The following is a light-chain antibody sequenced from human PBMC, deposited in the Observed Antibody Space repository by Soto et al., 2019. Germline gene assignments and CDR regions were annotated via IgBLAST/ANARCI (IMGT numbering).Light chain of an antibody. J-gene: IGLJ2*01. V-gene: IGLV9-49*01. CDR1: SGYSNYK. CDR2: VGTGGIVG. CDR3: GADHDSGTNFVLV. Sequence: QLVLTQPPSASASLGASVTLTCTLNSGYSNYKVDWFQQRPGKGPRFVMRVGTGGIVGSKGYGIPDRFSVLGSGLNRYLTIENIQEEDESDYHCGADHDSGTNFVLVFGGGTKLTVL.